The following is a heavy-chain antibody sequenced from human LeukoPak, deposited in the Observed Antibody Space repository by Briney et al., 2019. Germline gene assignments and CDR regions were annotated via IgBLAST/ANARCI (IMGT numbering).Heavy chain of an antibody. J-gene: IGHJ4*02. V-gene: IGHV1-2*02. D-gene: IGHD4-17*01. CDR3: ARENTVTPAYFDY. CDR1: GYTFIDYY. CDR2: INPNSGGT. Sequence: ASVKVSCKASGYTFIDYYIHWVRQAPGQGLEWMGWINPNSGGTNYAQKFQGRVTMTRDTSISTAYMELSRLRSDDTAVYYCARENTVTPAYFDYWGQGTLVTVSS.